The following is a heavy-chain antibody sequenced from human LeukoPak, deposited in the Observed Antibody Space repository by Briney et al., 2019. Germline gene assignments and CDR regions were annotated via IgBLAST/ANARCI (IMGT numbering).Heavy chain of an antibody. CDR2: INHSGST. Sequence: PSETLSLTCAVYDGSFSGYYWSWIRQPPGKGLEWIGEINHSGSTNYNPSLKSRVTISVDTSKNQFSLKLSSVTAADTAVYYCARGHVRTVAGRAFDYWGQGTLVTVPS. D-gene: IGHD6-19*01. CDR1: DGSFSGYY. CDR3: ARGHVRTVAGRAFDY. J-gene: IGHJ4*02. V-gene: IGHV4-34*01.